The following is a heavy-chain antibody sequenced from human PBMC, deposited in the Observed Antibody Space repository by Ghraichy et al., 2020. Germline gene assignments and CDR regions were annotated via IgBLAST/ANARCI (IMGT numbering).Heavy chain of an antibody. D-gene: IGHD3-16*01. CDR3: ARALVWGYGMDV. Sequence: SETLSLTCAVYGGSFSGYYWSWICKRQGKGLEWIGESNHSGSTNYNPSLKSRVTISVDTYKNQFSLKLSSVTAADTAVYYCARALVWGYGMDVWGQGTTVTVSS. J-gene: IGHJ6*02. CDR1: GGSFSGYY. CDR2: SNHSGST. V-gene: IGHV4-34*01.